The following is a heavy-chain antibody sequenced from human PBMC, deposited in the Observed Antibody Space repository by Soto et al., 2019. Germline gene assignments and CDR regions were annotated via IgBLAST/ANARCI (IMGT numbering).Heavy chain of an antibody. D-gene: IGHD6-19*01. Sequence: PSQTLSLTCAISGYSVSGNSAALNWIRQSPSRGLEWLGRTYYRSKWYNDYAVSVKSRITINPDTSKNQFSLQLNSVTPEDTAVYYCARDFFYSSGWYGGPYYYGMDVWGQGTTVTVSS. V-gene: IGHV6-1*01. J-gene: IGHJ6*02. CDR1: GYSVSGNSAA. CDR3: ARDFFYSSGWYGGPYYYGMDV. CDR2: TYYRSKWYN.